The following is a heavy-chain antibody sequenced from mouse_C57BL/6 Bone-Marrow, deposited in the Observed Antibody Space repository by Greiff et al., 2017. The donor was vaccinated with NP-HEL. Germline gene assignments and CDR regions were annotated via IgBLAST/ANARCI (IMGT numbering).Heavy chain of an antibody. CDR2: IYPVSGGT. CDR1: GYTFTDHI. J-gene: IGHJ2*01. Sequence: LMESGAELASPGASVTLSCKASGYTFTDHIMNWVKKRPGQGLEWIGRIYPVSGGTNYNQKFMGKATFSVDRSSSTVYMVLNSLTSEDPAVYYCVLHYYGSSYFDYWGQGTTLTVSS. D-gene: IGHD1-1*01. CDR3: VLHYYGSSYFDY. V-gene: IGHV1-11*01.